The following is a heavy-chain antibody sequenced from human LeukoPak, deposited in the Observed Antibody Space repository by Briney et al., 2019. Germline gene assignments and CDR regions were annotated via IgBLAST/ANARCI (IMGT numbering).Heavy chain of an antibody. D-gene: IGHD6-13*01. J-gene: IGHJ4*02. V-gene: IGHV4-59*01. Sequence: PSETLSLTCTVSGGSISSYYWSWIQQPPGKGLEWIGYIYYSGTTNYNPSLKSRVTISVDTSKNQFSLKLSSVTAADTAVCYCARGVYIAAAQYGYWGQGTLVSVSS. CDR2: IYYSGTT. CDR1: GGSISSYY. CDR3: ARGVYIAAAQYGY.